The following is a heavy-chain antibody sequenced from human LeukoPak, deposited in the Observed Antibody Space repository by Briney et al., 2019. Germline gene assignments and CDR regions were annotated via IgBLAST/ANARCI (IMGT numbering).Heavy chain of an antibody. CDR3: ARVGFYYDSSGYYTHYYYMDV. J-gene: IGHJ6*03. Sequence: SETLSLTCTVSGGSISSGSYYWSWIRRPAGKGLEWIGRIYTSGSTNYSPSLKSRVTISVDTSKNQFSLNLSSVTAADTAVYYCARVGFYYDSSGYYTHYYYMDVWGKGTTVTVSS. CDR1: GGSISSGSYY. D-gene: IGHD3-22*01. CDR2: IYTSGST. V-gene: IGHV4-61*02.